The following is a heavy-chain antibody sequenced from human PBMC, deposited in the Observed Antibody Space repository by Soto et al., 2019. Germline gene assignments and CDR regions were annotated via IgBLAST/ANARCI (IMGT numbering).Heavy chain of an antibody. D-gene: IGHD6-6*01. V-gene: IGHV4-59*01. CDR2: IYYSGNT. CDR3: AREVRYSSSSRDYYYYGMDV. Sequence: SETLSLTCTVSGGSISSYYWSWIRQPPGKGLEWIGYIYYSGNTNYNPSLKSRVTISVDTSKNQFSLKLSSVTAADTAVYYCAREVRYSSSSRDYYYYGMDVWGQGTTVTVSS. CDR1: GGSISSYY. J-gene: IGHJ6*02.